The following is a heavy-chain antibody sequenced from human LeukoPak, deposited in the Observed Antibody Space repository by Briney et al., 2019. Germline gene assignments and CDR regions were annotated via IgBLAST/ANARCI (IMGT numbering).Heavy chain of an antibody. CDR2: ISGSGGST. J-gene: IGHJ3*02. CDR1: GFTFRSYA. CDR3: AKFDYYDSSSYYNKVLDAFDI. Sequence: GGSLRLSRGASGFTFRSYAMSWVRQAPGKGLEWVSAISGSGGSTYYADSVKGRFTISRDNSKNTLYLQMNSLRAEDTAVYYCAKFDYYDSSSYYNKVLDAFDIWGQGTMVTVSS. D-gene: IGHD3-22*01. V-gene: IGHV3-23*01.